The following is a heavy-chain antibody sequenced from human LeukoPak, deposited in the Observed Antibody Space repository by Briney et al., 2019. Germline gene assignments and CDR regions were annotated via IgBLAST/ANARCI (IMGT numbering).Heavy chain of an antibody. D-gene: IGHD3-10*01. CDR2: IYTSGST. J-gene: IGHJ5*02. CDR1: GGSISSYY. V-gene: IGHV4-4*07. CDR3: ARDATMVRDLVLANWFDP. Sequence: PSETLSLTCTVPGGSISSYYWSWIRQPAGKGLEWIGRIYTSGSTNYNPSLKSRVTMSVDTSKNQFSLKLSSVTAADTAVYYCARDATMVRDLVLANWFDPWGQGTLVTVSS.